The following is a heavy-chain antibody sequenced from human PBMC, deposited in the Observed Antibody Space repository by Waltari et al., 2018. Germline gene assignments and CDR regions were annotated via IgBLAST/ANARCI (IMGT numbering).Heavy chain of an antibody. CDR3: ARLRRYYYYMDV. J-gene: IGHJ6*03. CDR2: INHSGST. Sequence: QVQLQQWGAGLLKPSETLSPPCAVYGGYFSGYYWSLIRQPTGKGLEWIGEINHSGSTNYNPSLKSRVTISVDTSKNQFSLKLSSVTAADTAVYYCARLRRYYYYMDVWGKGTTVTVSS. CDR1: GGYFSGYY. V-gene: IGHV4-34*01.